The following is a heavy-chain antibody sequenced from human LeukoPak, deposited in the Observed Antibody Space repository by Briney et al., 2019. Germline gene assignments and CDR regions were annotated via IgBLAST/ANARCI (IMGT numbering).Heavy chain of an antibody. J-gene: IGHJ6*02. Sequence: SETLSLTCTVSGGSISSSSYYWGWIRQPPGKGLEWIGYIYHSGSTYYNPSLKSRVTISVDRSKNQFSLKLSSVTAADTAVYYCARGIAADGSYGMDVWGQGTTVTVSS. CDR1: GGSISSSSYY. V-gene: IGHV4-30-2*01. CDR2: IYHSGST. D-gene: IGHD6-13*01. CDR3: ARGIAADGSYGMDV.